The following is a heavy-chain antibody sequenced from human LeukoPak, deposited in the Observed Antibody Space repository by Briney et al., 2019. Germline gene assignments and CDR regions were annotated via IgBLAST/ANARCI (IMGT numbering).Heavy chain of an antibody. V-gene: IGHV4-59*01. CDR1: GGSISSNF. D-gene: IGHD2-2*02. J-gene: IGHJ4*02. Sequence: SETLSLTCTVSGGSISSNFWSWIRQPPGKGLEWIGYIYYTGSANCNPSLKSRVTISVDTSKNQFSLKVTSVTAADTAVYYCARGNTYRDYWGQGTLVTVSS. CDR2: IYYTGSA. CDR3: ARGNTYRDY.